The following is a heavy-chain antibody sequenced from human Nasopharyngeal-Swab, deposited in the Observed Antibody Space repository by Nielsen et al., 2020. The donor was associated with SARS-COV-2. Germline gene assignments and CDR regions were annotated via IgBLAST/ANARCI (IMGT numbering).Heavy chain of an antibody. V-gene: IGHV3-11*05. J-gene: IGHJ4*02. CDR1: GFTFSYYY. D-gene: IGHD4-11*01. Sequence: SLNISCAASGFTFSYYYMSWIRQAPGKGLEWVSYISSSSSYTNYADSVKGRFTISRDNAKNSLYLQMNSLRAEDTAVYYCARDTPRGLQGLDYWGQGTLVTVSS. CDR2: ISSSSSYT. CDR3: ARDTPRGLQGLDY.